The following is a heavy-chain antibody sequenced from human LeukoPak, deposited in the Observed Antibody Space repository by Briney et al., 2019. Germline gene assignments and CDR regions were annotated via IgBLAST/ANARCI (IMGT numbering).Heavy chain of an antibody. V-gene: IGHV3-23*01. CDR2: ISGTAFST. CDR1: GFTFSNYG. D-gene: IGHD5-12*01. Sequence: GGTLRLSCAASGFTFSNYGMGWVRQAPGKGLELVSLISGTAFSTYYADSVRGRFTISRDNSKNTLYLQMNSLRAEDTAVYYCAKDTGSGHDYFSYYFDYWGQGTLVTVSS. J-gene: IGHJ4*02. CDR3: AKDTGSGHDYFSYYFDY.